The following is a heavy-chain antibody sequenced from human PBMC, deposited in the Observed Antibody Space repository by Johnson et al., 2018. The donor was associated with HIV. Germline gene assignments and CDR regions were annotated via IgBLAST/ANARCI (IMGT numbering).Heavy chain of an antibody. CDR1: GFTFSSYA. Sequence: QVQLVESGGGLIQPGGSLRLSCAASGFTFSSYAMHWVRQAPGKGLEWVAVISYDGSNKYYADSVKGRFTISRDNSKNTLYLQMNSRRAEDTAVYYCAREQGSNDYGDYSGRSDAFDIWGQGTMVTVSS. CDR2: ISYDGSNK. V-gene: IGHV3-30-3*01. CDR3: AREQGSNDYGDYSGRSDAFDI. D-gene: IGHD4-17*01. J-gene: IGHJ3*02.